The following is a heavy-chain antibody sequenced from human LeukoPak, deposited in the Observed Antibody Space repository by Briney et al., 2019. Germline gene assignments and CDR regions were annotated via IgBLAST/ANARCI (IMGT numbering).Heavy chain of an antibody. CDR1: GGSISSYY. CDR3: ATSPPVVPAAITAFDI. Sequence: SETLSLTCTVSGGSISSYYWSWIRQPAGKGLEWIGRIYTTGSTNYNPSLKSRVTMSVDTSKNQFSLKLSSVTAADTAVYYCATSPPVVPAAITAFDIWGQGTMVTVSS. V-gene: IGHV4-4*07. D-gene: IGHD2-2*01. J-gene: IGHJ3*02. CDR2: IYTTGST.